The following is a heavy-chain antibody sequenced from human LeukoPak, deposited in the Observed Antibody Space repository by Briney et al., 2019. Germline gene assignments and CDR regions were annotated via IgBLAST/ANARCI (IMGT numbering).Heavy chain of an antibody. V-gene: IGHV3-7*04. CDR3: ATDAGYDWLGY. CDR1: GFILSRPC. D-gene: IGHD5-12*01. CDR2: INVDGSAQ. J-gene: IGHJ4*02. Sequence: GGSQTLLYALSGFILSRPCMTWVRQAPGKGLEWVANINVDGSAQNYVDSVKGRFTVSRDNTKSTLYLEMNRRRAEDTAVYYCATDAGYDWLGYWGQGTLVTVSS.